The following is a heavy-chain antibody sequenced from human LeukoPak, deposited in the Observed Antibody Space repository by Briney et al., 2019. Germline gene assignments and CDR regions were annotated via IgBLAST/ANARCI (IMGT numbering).Heavy chain of an antibody. CDR1: GGSFSGYY. J-gene: IGHJ4*02. V-gene: IGHV4-34*01. Sequence: PSETLSLTCAVYGGSFSGYYWSWIRQPPGKGLEWIGEINHSGSTNYNPSLKSRVTISVDTSKNQFSLKLSSVTAADTAVYYCAGNSVVYFDYWGQGTLVTVSS. D-gene: IGHD2-15*01. CDR2: INHSGST. CDR3: AGNSVVYFDY.